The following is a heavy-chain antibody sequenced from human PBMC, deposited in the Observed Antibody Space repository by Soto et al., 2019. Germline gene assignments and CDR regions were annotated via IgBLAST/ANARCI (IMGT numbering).Heavy chain of an antibody. CDR3: ARDQPDPGWFDP. V-gene: IGHV4-31*03. Sequence: QVQLQESGPGLVKPSQTLSLTCTVYGGSISSGGYYWSWIRQHPGKGLEWIGYIYYSGSTYYNPSLKSRVTISVDTSKNQFSLKLSSVTAADTAVYYCARDQPDPGWFDPWGQGTLVTVSS. CDR1: GGSISSGGYY. D-gene: IGHD3-10*01. CDR2: IYYSGST. J-gene: IGHJ5*02.